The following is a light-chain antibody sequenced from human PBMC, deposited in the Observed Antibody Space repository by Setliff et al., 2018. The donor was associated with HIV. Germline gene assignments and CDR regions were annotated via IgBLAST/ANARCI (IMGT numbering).Light chain of an antibody. J-gene: IGLJ1*01. CDR1: SSDIGGYNY. CDR3: CSYAGNYVFV. Sequence: ALAQPRSVSGSPGQSVTFSCTGASSDIGGYNYVSLYQQHPGKAPKLLIYDITKRPSGVPDRFSGLKSGNTASLTISGLQADDEADYYCCSYAGNYVFVFGGGTKV. V-gene: IGLV2-11*01. CDR2: DIT.